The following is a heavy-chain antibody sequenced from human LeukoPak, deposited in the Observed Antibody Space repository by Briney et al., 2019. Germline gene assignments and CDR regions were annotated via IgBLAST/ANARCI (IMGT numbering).Heavy chain of an antibody. Sequence: PGRSLRLSCAASGFTFSSYGMHWVRQAPGKGLEWVAVIWYDGSNKYHADSVKGRFTISRDNSKNTLYLQMNSLRVEDTAVYYCARAHCSGGSCYGNYYYYYGMDVWGQGTTVTVS. V-gene: IGHV3-33*01. J-gene: IGHJ6*02. CDR1: GFTFSSYG. CDR3: ARAHCSGGSCYGNYYYYYGMDV. D-gene: IGHD2-15*01. CDR2: IWYDGSNK.